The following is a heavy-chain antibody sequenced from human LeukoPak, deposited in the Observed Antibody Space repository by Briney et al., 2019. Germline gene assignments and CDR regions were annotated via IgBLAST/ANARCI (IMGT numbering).Heavy chain of an antibody. Sequence: GASVKVSCKASGYTFINYGIMWVRQATGQGLEWMGWMNSNSGNTVYAQKFQGRVTMTRDTSMSTAYMELSSLRFEDTAVYYCTRGRGGTIVRGYMDYWGQGTLVTVSS. V-gene: IGHV1-8*01. CDR2: MNSNSGNT. CDR3: TRGRGGTIVRGYMDY. CDR1: GYTFINYG. J-gene: IGHJ4*02. D-gene: IGHD3-10*01.